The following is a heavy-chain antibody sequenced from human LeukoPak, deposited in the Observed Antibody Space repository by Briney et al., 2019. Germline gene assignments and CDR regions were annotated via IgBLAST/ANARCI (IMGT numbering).Heavy chain of an antibody. CDR1: GYTFSEYY. CDR2: INPNSGGA. V-gene: IGHV1-2*02. CDR3: ARGQSLNDY. Sequence: ASVKVSCKASGYTFSEYYMHWVRQASGPGLEWMGWINPNSGGANYAENFQGRVTMTRDTSISTAYMELSSLRYDDTALYYCARGQSLNDYWGQGTLVTVSS. J-gene: IGHJ4*02.